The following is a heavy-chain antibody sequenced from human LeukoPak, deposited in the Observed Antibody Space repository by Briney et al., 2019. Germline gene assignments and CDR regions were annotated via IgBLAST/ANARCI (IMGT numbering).Heavy chain of an antibody. J-gene: IGHJ4*02. CDR3: VRDRTFYSGSYYFAY. D-gene: IGHD1-26*01. V-gene: IGHV3-11*04. Sequence: GGSLRLLCAASGFPFRDYYMSWIRPAPGKGVEGVSYISSSGSTIYYADSVKGRFTISRDNAKNSVYLQMNSLRAEDTAVYYCVRDRTFYSGSYYFAYWGQGTLVTVSS. CDR2: ISSSGSTI. CDR1: GFPFRDYY.